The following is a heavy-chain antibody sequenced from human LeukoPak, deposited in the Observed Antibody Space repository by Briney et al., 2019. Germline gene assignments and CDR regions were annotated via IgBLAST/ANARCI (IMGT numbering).Heavy chain of an antibody. D-gene: IGHD6-13*01. J-gene: IGHJ4*02. Sequence: GGSLRLSCEASEFTFSSYSMNWVRQAPGKGLEWVSYISFSSATIHYADTVKGRFTISRDNSKKTLYLQMNSLRAEDTAVYYCAKPRIAAAGSSYFDYWGQGTLVTVSS. CDR1: EFTFSSYS. CDR2: ISFSSATI. CDR3: AKPRIAAAGSSYFDY. V-gene: IGHV3-48*01.